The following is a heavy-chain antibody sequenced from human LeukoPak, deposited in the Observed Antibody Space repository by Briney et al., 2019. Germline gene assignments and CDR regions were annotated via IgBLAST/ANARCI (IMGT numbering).Heavy chain of an antibody. CDR2: ISTSSITI. Sequence: GGSLRLSCAASGFTFSSYEMNWVRQAPGKGLEWVSYISTSSITIKYADAVKGRFTISRDNDKNSVYLQMNSLRDDDTAVYYCARGPSGYHNTGGQGTLVTVSS. CDR3: ARGPSGYHNT. CDR1: GFTFSSYE. J-gene: IGHJ4*02. D-gene: IGHD5-12*01. V-gene: IGHV3-48*02.